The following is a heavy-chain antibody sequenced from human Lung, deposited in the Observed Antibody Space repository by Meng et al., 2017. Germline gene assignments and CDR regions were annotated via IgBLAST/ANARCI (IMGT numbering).Heavy chain of an antibody. Sequence: QVQLVQSGAEVMKPGASVKVSCKASGDTFTYYHIHWVRQAPGQGLEWMGIINPDDDTTFYAQKFRARVTMTRHTSTSTAYIELSSLRSEDTAVYYCVRGGAGTLFDPRGQGTLVTVSS. D-gene: IGHD1-7*01. CDR1: GDTFTYYH. CDR3: VRGGAGTLFDP. J-gene: IGHJ5*02. CDR2: INPDDDTT. V-gene: IGHV1-46*01.